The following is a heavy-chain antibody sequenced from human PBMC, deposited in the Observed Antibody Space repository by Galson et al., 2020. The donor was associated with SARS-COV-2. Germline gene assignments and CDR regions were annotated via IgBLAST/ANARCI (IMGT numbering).Heavy chain of an antibody. J-gene: IGHJ5*02. CDR1: GGSISSSNW. D-gene: IGHD2-15*01. CDR3: ARDASVYCSGGSCYWRGWFDP. V-gene: IGHV4-4*02. Sequence: SETLSLTCAVSGGSISSSNWWSWVRQPPGKGLEWIGEIYHSGSTNYNPSLKSRVTISVDKSKNQFSLKLSSVTAADTAVYYCARDASVYCSGGSCYWRGWFDPWGQGTLVTVSS. CDR2: IYHSGST.